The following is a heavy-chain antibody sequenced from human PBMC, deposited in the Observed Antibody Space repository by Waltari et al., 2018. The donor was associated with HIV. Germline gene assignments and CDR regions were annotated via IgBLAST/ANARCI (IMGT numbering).Heavy chain of an antibody. CDR2: IYYSGST. Sequence: QLQLQESGPGLVKPSETLSLTCTVSGGSISSTSYFWGWIRQPPGKGLEWIGSIYYSGSTSSSPPLKSRVPIPVDTSKNQFSLKRRSVTAADTAVYNCARHSFTGYSNGWPSDDWGQGTLVTVSS. CDR3: ARHSFTGYSNGWPSDD. CDR1: GGSISSTSYF. V-gene: IGHV4-39*01. J-gene: IGHJ4*02. D-gene: IGHD6-19*01.